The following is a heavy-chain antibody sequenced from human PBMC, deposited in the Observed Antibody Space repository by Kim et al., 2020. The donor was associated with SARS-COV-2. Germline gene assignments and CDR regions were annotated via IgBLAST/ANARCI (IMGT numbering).Heavy chain of an antibody. V-gene: IGHV4-39*01. Sequence: SETLSLTCTVSGGSISSSSYYWGWIRQPPGKGLEWIGSIYYSGSTYYNPSFKSRVTISVDTSKNQFSLKLSSVTAADTAVYYCARQRNRYSGYDGRNDYWGQGTLVTVSS. CDR3: ARQRNRYSGYDGRNDY. D-gene: IGHD5-12*01. J-gene: IGHJ4*02. CDR2: IYYSGST. CDR1: GGSISSSSYY.